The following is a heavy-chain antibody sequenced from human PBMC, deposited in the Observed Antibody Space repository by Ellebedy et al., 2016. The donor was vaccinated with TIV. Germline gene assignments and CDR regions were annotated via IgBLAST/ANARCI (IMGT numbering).Heavy chain of an antibody. CDR1: GFTFKSYT. J-gene: IGHJ5*02. V-gene: IGHV3-21*01. Sequence: GESLKISXAASGFTFKSYTMNWVRQAPGKGLEWVSYISPGSTYIYYADSVKGRFTISRDNAKNSVYLQMNSLRAEDTAVYYCARDASGSYYAEFVWFDPWGQGTLVTVSS. CDR3: ARDASGSYYAEFVWFDP. CDR2: ISPGSTYI. D-gene: IGHD3-10*01.